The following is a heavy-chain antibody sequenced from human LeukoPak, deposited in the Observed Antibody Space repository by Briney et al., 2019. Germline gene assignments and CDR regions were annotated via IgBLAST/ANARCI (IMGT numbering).Heavy chain of an antibody. V-gene: IGHV4-59*01. Sequence: SETLSLTCTVSGGSISSYYWSWIRQPPGKGLEWIGYIYYSGSTNYNPSLKSRVTISVDTSKNQFSLKLSSVTAADTAVYYCVRVAVAGNWFDPWGQGTLVTVSS. D-gene: IGHD6-19*01. J-gene: IGHJ5*02. CDR1: GGSISSYY. CDR3: VRVAVAGNWFDP. CDR2: IYYSGST.